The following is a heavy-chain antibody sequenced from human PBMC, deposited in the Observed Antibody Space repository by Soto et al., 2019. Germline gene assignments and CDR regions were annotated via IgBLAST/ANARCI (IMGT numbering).Heavy chain of an antibody. CDR3: TRRGCSTTGCYFN. CDR2: INGDGSSI. CDR1: GFPFSSYW. J-gene: IGHJ4*02. Sequence: GGSLRLSCAASGFPFSSYWMHWVRQAPGKGLVWVSRINGDGSSITYADSVKGRFTISRDNARNTLYLQMNSLRAEDAAVYYCTRRGCSTTGCYFNWGRGTLVTVSS. V-gene: IGHV3-74*03. D-gene: IGHD2-2*01.